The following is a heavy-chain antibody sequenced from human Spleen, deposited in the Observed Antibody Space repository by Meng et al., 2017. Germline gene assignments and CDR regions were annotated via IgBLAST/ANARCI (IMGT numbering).Heavy chain of an antibody. CDR2: ISKNSGYT. V-gene: IGHV1-18*01. CDR1: GYTYTHHG. Sequence: QVQLVQSGAEVRKPGASVKVSCKASGYTYTHHGIGWVRHAPGQGLEWMGWISKNSGYTKYAQKVQGRVTITSDTSTDTAYMELRSLRSDDTAVYYCASGHYTGYWGQGTLVTVSS. D-gene: IGHD2-2*02. CDR3: ASGHYTGY. J-gene: IGHJ4*02.